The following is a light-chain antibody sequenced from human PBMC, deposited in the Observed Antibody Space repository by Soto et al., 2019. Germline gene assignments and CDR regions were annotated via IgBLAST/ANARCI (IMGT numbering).Light chain of an antibody. CDR2: GAS. CDR1: QSVSSSY. Sequence: EIVLTQSPGTLSLSPGERATLSCRASQSVSSSYLAWYQQEPGQAPGLLIYGASSRATGIPDRFSGSGSGTDFTLTISRLEPEDFAVYYCQQYGNSPTFGQGTKVEIK. V-gene: IGKV3-20*01. CDR3: QQYGNSPT. J-gene: IGKJ1*01.